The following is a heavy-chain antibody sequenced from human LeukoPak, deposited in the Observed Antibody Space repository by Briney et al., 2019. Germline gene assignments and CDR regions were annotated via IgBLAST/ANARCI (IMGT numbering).Heavy chain of an antibody. CDR2: IYNSGST. V-gene: IGHV4-39*07. CDR3: ARDSSGWYYFDY. CDR1: GGSISSSSHY. J-gene: IGHJ4*02. D-gene: IGHD6-19*01. Sequence: SETLSLTCTVSGGSISSSSHYWGWIRQPPGKGLEWIGSIYNSGSTHYNPSLKSRVTISVDTSKNQFSLKLSSVTAADTAVYYCARDSSGWYYFDYWGQGTLVTVSS.